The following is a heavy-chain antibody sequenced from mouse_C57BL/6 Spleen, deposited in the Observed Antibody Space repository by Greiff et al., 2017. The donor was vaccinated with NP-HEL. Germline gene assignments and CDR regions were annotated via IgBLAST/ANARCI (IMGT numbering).Heavy chain of an antibody. CDR1: GYTFTSYW. CDR3: ARDGYAIDY. Sequence: QVQLKQPGAELVRPGSSVKLSCKASGYTFTSYWMHWVKQRPIQGLEWIGNIDPSDSETHYNQKFKDKATLTVDKSSSTAYMQHSSLTSEDSAVYYCARDGYAIDYRGQEASVTVSS. D-gene: IGHD2-3*01. CDR2: IDPSDSET. V-gene: IGHV1-52*01. J-gene: IGHJ4*01.